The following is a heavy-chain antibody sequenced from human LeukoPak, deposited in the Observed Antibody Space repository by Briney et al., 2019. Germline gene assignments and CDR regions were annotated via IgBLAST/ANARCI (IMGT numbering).Heavy chain of an antibody. J-gene: IGHJ4*02. D-gene: IGHD3-10*01. CDR1: GYTFNGYY. V-gene: IGHV1-2*02. CDR2: INPNNGGT. CDR3: ARDSGEVPDY. Sequence: GAAVKVSCKSSGYTFNGYYMHWVRQAPGQGLEWMGWINPNNGGTKYAQNFQGRVTMTRDTSISTAYMELDRLRFDDTAVYYYARDSGEVPDYWGQGTLVTVSS.